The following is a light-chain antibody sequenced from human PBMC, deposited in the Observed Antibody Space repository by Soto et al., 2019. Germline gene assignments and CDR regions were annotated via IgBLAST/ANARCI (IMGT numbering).Light chain of an antibody. V-gene: IGKV3-11*01. CDR3: QQRSNWPALT. CDR1: QSVSSY. J-gene: IGKJ4*01. CDR2: DAS. Sequence: EIVLTQSPATLSLSPGERNNLSCTVSQSVSSYLAWYQQKPGQAPRLLIYDASNRATGIPARFSGSGSGTDFTLTISSLEPEDFAVYYCQQRSNWPALTFGGGTKVDIK.